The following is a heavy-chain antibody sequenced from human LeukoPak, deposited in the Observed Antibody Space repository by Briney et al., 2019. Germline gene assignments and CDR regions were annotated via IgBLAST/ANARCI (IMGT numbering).Heavy chain of an antibody. V-gene: IGHV1-2*02. J-gene: IGHJ3*02. Sequence: ASVKVSCKASGYTFTGYYIHWVRQAPGQGPEWMGWIYPYSGDINYAQNFQGRVTMTRDTSISTDYMELSSLKSDDTAVYYCARDRNSGSSLDIWGQGTMLTVSS. CDR1: GYTFTGYY. CDR3: ARDRNSGSSLDI. D-gene: IGHD6-6*01. CDR2: IYPYSGDI.